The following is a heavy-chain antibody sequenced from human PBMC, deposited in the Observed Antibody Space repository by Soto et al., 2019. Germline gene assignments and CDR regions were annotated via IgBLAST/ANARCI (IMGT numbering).Heavy chain of an antibody. CDR3: AMVDLYVTPTPQDV. CDR2: ISPYTGNT. Sequence: QVQLEQSGDEVKKPGASVKVSCKASGYIFVNYGIAWVRQAPGQGLEWLGWISPYTGNTDYPTQVQGRLTLTTDTSTSTAFIDLASLPSADTAVYYCAMVDLYVTPTPQDVLCQGTTVSVSS. J-gene: IGHJ6*02. D-gene: IGHD2-15*01. CDR1: GYIFVNYG. V-gene: IGHV1-18*01.